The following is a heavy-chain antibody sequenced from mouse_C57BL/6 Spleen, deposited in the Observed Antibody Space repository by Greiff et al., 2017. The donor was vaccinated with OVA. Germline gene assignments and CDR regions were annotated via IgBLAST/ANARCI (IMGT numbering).Heavy chain of an antibody. CDR1: GYAFSSYW. V-gene: IGHV1-80*01. CDR3: SSYDYSGSSSYFDV. J-gene: IGHJ1*03. Sequence: QVQLQQSGAELVKPGASVKISCKASGYAFSSYWMHWVKQRPGKGLEWIGQINPGDGDTNYNGKFKGKATLTANKYSSTAYMQLSSLTSEDSAVYVVSSYDYSGSSSYFDVWGTGTTVTVSS. CDR2: INPGDGDT. D-gene: IGHD1-1*01.